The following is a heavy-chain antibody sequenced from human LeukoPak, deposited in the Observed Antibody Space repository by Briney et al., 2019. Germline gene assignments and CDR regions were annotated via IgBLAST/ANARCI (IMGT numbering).Heavy chain of an antibody. V-gene: IGHV1-69*06. CDR3: ARDLYDYVWGSYRGTFDY. J-gene: IGHJ4*02. CDR2: ISAIFGTA. D-gene: IGHD3-16*02. Sequence: GASVKVSCKASGYTFTSYYMHWVRQAPRQGLEWMGGISAIFGTANYAQKFQGRVTITADKSTSTAYVELSSLRSEDTAVYYCARDLYDYVWGSYRGTFDYWGQGTLVTVSS. CDR1: GYTFTSYY.